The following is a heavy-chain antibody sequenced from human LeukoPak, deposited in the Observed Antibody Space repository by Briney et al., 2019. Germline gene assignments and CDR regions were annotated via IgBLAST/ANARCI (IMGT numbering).Heavy chain of an antibody. D-gene: IGHD5-24*01. Sequence: PGGSLRLSCAASGFTFSSYGMHWVRQAPGKGLEWVAVIWYDGSNKYYADSVKGRFTISRDNSKNTLYLQMNSLRAEDTAVYYCARERRDGYNFIDYWGQGTLVTVSS. CDR2: IWYDGSNK. J-gene: IGHJ4*02. V-gene: IGHV3-33*01. CDR3: ARERRDGYNFIDY. CDR1: GFTFSSYG.